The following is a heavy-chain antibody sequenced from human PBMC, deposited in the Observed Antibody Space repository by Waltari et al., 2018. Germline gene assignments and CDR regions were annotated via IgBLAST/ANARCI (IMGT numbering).Heavy chain of an antibody. Sequence: LVQSGGGLVQPGDSLRLSCAASGFTFSKSWMHWVRQAPGEGLVWVSRIKGDGSSTSNADAVKGRFTTSRDNAKNTLYLQMKSLRVKDTGVYYCARVAPKTYRSPVPGRDYYYGMDVWGQGTAVIVSS. D-gene: IGHD6-13*01. J-gene: IGHJ6*02. V-gene: IGHV3-74*01. CDR1: GFTFSKSW. CDR3: ARVAPKTYRSPVPGRDYYYGMDV. CDR2: IKGDGSST.